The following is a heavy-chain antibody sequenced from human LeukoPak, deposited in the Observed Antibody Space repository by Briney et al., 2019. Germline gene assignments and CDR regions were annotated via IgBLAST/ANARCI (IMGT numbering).Heavy chain of an antibody. CDR2: IHRNGNT. D-gene: IGHD4/OR15-4a*01. CDR3: ARVASGASPYYYYMDV. CDR1: NGSFSGYY. Sequence: SETLSLTCSVYNGSFSGYYWSWIRQPPGKGLEWIGEIHRNGNTKYNPSLKSRVTISGDTSENQFSLKLNSVTAADTAVYYCARVASGASPYYYYMDVWGKGTTVTVSS. V-gene: IGHV4-34*01. J-gene: IGHJ6*03.